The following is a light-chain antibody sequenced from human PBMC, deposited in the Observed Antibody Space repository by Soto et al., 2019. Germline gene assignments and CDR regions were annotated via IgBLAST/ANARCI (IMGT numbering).Light chain of an antibody. V-gene: IGKV1-9*01. CDR2: AAS. J-gene: IGKJ2*01. CDR1: QGISSY. CDR3: QQLNAYPYT. Sequence: IQLTQSPSSLSASVGDRVTITCRASQGISSYFAWYQQKPGKAPKVLIYAASTLQNGVPPRFSGSGSGTDFTRTISSLQPEDFATDYGQQLNAYPYTFGQGTHLEIK.